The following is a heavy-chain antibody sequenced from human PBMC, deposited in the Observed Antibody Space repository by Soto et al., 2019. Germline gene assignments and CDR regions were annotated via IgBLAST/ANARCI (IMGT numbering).Heavy chain of an antibody. D-gene: IGHD3-10*01. J-gene: IGHJ4*02. CDR1: GGSISSGGYY. Sequence: SETLSLTCTVSGGSISSGGYYWSWIRQNPGKGLEWIGYIYYSGSTYYNPSLKSRMTISVDTSKNEFSLNVTSVTAADMAVYFCARTTLFGAFDYWGQGTKVTVYS. V-gene: IGHV4-31*03. CDR3: ARTTLFGAFDY. CDR2: IYYSGST.